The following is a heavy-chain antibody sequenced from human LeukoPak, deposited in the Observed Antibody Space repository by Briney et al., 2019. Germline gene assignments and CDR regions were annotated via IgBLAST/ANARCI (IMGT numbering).Heavy chain of an antibody. CDR1: RFTFSSYT. CDR3: TRDPGTDYSTYYFDY. Sequence: GGSLRLSCSASRFTFSSYTMNWVRQAPGKGLEWVSSIDPSSTYIYYADSVKGRFTISRDNAQNSLYLQMNSLRAEDTAVYYCTRDPGTDYSTYYFDYWGQGTLATVSS. D-gene: IGHD4-11*01. J-gene: IGHJ4*02. V-gene: IGHV3-21*01. CDR2: IDPSSTYI.